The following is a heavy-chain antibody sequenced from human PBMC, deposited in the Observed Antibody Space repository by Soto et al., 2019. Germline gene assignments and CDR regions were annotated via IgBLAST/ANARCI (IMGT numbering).Heavy chain of an antibody. CDR2: MNPNSGNT. V-gene: IGHV1-8*01. D-gene: IGHD5-18*01. CDR3: ARRARIGRQLWLPFDS. Sequence: QVQLVQSGAEVKKPGASVMVSCKASGYTFRDYDINWVRQASGQGLEWMGWMNPNSGNTAYAQKFQGRVTMTGDTSVNTAYMELTYLTSEDTAVYSCARRARIGRQLWLPFDSWAQGTLVTVSS. J-gene: IGHJ4*02. CDR1: GYTFRDYD.